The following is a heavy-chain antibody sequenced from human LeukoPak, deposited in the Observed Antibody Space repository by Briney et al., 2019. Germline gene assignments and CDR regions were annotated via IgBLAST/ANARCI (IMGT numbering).Heavy chain of an antibody. Sequence: PGRSLRLSCAASGFTFSSYAMRWVRQAPGKGLEWVSSTSGSGGSAYYADSVKGRFTISRDNSKNTLYLQMNSLRAEDTAVYYCAKDWDYYGSGSYSDYWGQGTLVTVSS. V-gene: IGHV3-23*01. CDR2: TSGSGGSA. D-gene: IGHD3-10*01. J-gene: IGHJ4*02. CDR3: AKDWDYYGSGSYSDY. CDR1: GFTFSSYA.